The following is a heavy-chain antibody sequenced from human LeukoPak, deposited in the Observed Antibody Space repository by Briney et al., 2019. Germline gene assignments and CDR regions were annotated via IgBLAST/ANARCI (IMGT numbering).Heavy chain of an antibody. J-gene: IGHJ5*02. D-gene: IGHD6-19*01. CDR2: ISSSSSYI. V-gene: IGHV3-21*01. CDR1: GFTFSSYS. CDR3: ARAKAVAGTGGDNWFDP. Sequence: PGGSLRLSCAASGFTFSSYSMNWVRQAPGKGLEWVSSISSSSSYIYYADSVKGRFTISRDNAKNSLYLQMNSLRAEDTAVYYCARAKAVAGTGGDNWFDPWGQGTLVTVSS.